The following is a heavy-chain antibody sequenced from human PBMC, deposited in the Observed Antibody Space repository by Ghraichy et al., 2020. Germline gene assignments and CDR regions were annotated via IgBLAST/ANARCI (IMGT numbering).Heavy chain of an antibody. J-gene: IGHJ3*01. CDR1: GDSITNHY. Sequence: SQTLSLTCTVYGDSITNHYWSWVRQPPGKGLEWIGFISYRGSTSSNPSLKNRDTISVDTYKRESYLRLNSVNAADTAVYYCAREKWLSPSAFDLWGQGTLVTVSS. CDR2: ISYRGST. V-gene: IGHV4-59*11. CDR3: AREKWLSPSAFDL. D-gene: IGHD6-19*01.